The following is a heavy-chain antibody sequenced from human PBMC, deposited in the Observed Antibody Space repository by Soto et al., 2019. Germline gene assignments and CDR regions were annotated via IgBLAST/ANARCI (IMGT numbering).Heavy chain of an antibody. CDR1: GGSLSSSSYY. CDR2: IYHSGST. V-gene: IGHV4-39*01. D-gene: IGHD3-22*01. Sequence: SETLSLTCTVSGGSLSSSSYYWGWIRQPPGKGLEWIGSIYHSGSTYYNPSLKSRVTISVDTSKNQFSLTLSSVPAADTAVYYCARRQDYYDSSGYYNDAFDIWGQGTTVTVSS. J-gene: IGHJ3*02. CDR3: ARRQDYYDSSGYYNDAFDI.